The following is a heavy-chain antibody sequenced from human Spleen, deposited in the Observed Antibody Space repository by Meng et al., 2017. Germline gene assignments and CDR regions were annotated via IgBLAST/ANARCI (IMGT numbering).Heavy chain of an antibody. Sequence: QVQLVQSGADVKKPGASVNISCKVSGYTFTGYYMHWVRQAPGQGLEWIGRINPNSGGTNYAQKFQGRVTMTRDTSISTAYMELSRLRSDDTEIYYCASYYLGCYWGQGTLITVSS. J-gene: IGHJ4*02. D-gene: IGHD1-26*01. CDR2: INPNSGGT. CDR1: GYTFTGYY. CDR3: ASYYLGCY. V-gene: IGHV1-2*05.